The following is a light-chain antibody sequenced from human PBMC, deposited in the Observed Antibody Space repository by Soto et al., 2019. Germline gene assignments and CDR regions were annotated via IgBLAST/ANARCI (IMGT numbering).Light chain of an antibody. Sequence: QSALTQPASVSGSPGQSVTISCTGTSSDVGTYNLVTWYQQHPGKAPKLIVYEGNKWPSGVSNRFSASKSGNTASLTISGLQAEDEADYYCCSYAPSRTLLFGGGTKLTVL. J-gene: IGLJ2*01. V-gene: IGLV2-23*01. CDR3: CSYAPSRTLL. CDR1: SSDVGTYNL. CDR2: EGN.